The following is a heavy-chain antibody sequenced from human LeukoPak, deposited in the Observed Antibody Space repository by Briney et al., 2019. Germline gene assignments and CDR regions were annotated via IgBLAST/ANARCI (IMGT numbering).Heavy chain of an antibody. D-gene: IGHD2-8*01. CDR3: ARAPIVLMVYARNYYYYYMDV. V-gene: IGHV1-69*05. J-gene: IGHJ6*03. Sequence: SVKVSCKASGGTFSSYAISWVRQAPGQGLEWMGGIIPIFGTANYAQKFQGRVTIATDESTSTAYMELSSLRSEDTAVYYCARAPIVLMVYARNYYYYYMDVWGKGTTVTVSS. CDR1: GGTFSSYA. CDR2: IIPIFGTA.